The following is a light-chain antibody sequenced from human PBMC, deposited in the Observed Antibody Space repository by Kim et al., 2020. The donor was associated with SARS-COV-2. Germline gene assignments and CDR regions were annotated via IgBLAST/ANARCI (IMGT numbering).Light chain of an antibody. J-gene: IGKJ2*01. CDR1: QSIGTN. V-gene: IGKV6D-21*02. CDR2: FAS. CDR3: LQTSTLPYT. Sequence: SLPPKDKATITCRASQSIGTNLHWYQQKPDQSPRLLIKFASQSISGVPSRFSGSGSGTDFTLTVNSLEAEDAAAYYCLQTSTLPYTFGQGTKLEI.